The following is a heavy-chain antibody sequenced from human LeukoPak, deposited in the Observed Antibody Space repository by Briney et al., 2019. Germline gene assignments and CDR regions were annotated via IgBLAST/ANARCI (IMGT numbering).Heavy chain of an antibody. J-gene: IGHJ6*03. Sequence: PSETLSLTCTVSGGSISSYYWSWVRQPPGKGLEWIGYIYYSGSTNYNPSLKSRVTITVDTSTNQFSLKLSSVTAADTAVYYCARDGHDYGDQPRGYYYMDVWGKGTTVTVSS. V-gene: IGHV4-59*01. CDR1: GGSISSYY. CDR3: ARDGHDYGDQPRGYYYMDV. D-gene: IGHD4-17*01. CDR2: IYYSGST.